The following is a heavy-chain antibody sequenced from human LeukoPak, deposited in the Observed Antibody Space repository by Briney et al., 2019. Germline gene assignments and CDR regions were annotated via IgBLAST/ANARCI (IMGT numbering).Heavy chain of an antibody. CDR1: GFTFSSYE. V-gene: IGHV3-48*03. J-gene: IGHJ6*03. Sequence: GGSLRLSCAASGFTFSSYEMNWVRQAPGKGLEWVSYISSSGSTIYYADSVKGRFTISRDNAKNSLYLQMNSLRAEDTAVYYCASTPQLDHYYYYMDVWGKGTTVTVSS. CDR3: ASTPQLDHYYYYMDV. CDR2: ISSSGSTI. D-gene: IGHD5-24*01.